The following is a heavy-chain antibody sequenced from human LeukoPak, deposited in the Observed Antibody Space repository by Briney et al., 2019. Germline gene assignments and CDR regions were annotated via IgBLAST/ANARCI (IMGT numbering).Heavy chain of an antibody. CDR2: INPNSGGT. V-gene: IGHV1-2*02. CDR3: ARVGIVDENAFDI. CDR1: GYTFTGYY. Sequence: GASVKVSCKASGYTFTGYYMHWVRQAPGQGLEWMGWINPNSGGTNYAQKFQGRVTMTRDTSISTAYMELSRLRSDDTAVYYCARVGIVDENAFDIWGQGTMVTVSS. J-gene: IGHJ3*02. D-gene: IGHD3-22*01.